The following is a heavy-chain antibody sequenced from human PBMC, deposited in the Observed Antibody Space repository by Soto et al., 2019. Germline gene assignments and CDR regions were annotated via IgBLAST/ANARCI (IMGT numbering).Heavy chain of an antibody. D-gene: IGHD4-4*01. CDR2: INHSGST. Sequence: PSETLSLTCAVYGGSFSGYYWSWIRQPPGKGLEWIGEINHSGSTNYNPSLKSRVTISVDTSKNQFSLKLSSVTAADTAVYYCARVAVTTAGDYYYYMDVWGKGTTVTVSS. V-gene: IGHV4-34*01. CDR3: ARVAVTTAGDYYYYMDV. CDR1: GGSFSGYY. J-gene: IGHJ6*03.